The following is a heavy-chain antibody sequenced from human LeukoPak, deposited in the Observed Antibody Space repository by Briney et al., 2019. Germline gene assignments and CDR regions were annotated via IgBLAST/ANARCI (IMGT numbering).Heavy chain of an antibody. CDR1: GDSISSGNY. CDR2: IYQSGIT. J-gene: IGHJ4*02. V-gene: IGHV4-4*02. Sequence: SETLSLTCGVSGDSISSGNYWNWVRQPPGKGLEWIGDIYQSGITNYNPSLKSRVAMSVDKSKSEFSLKLDSVTAADTAVYYCARDPRRRGGWFYFDYWGQGILVTVSS. CDR3: ARDPRRRGGWFYFDY. D-gene: IGHD6-19*01.